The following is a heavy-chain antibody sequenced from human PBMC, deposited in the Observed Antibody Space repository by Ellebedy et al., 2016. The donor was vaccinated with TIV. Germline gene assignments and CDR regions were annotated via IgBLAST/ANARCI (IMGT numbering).Heavy chain of an antibody. Sequence: PGGSLRLSCAASGFTFSSYSMNWVRQAPGKGLEWVANMNQVGSEQYYVDSVKGRFTISRDNAKRSLYLQMNSLRAEDTAVYYCARDPNSPGDTGYGDYWGQGAVVTVSS. CDR2: MNQVGSEQ. CDR1: GFTFSSYS. J-gene: IGHJ4*02. D-gene: IGHD5-12*01. V-gene: IGHV3-7*03. CDR3: ARDPNSPGDTGYGDY.